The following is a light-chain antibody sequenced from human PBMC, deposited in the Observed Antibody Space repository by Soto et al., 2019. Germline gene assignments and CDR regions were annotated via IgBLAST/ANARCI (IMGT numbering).Light chain of an antibody. V-gene: IGKV1-39*01. CDR3: QQTYNMPRT. CDR1: QSISRH. CDR2: AAS. Sequence: DIQMTQSPSSLSASLGDRVTITCRASQSISRHLNWYQQKPGKAPRLPIYAASSLQSGVPSRFSGSGSGTDFILTITSLQPEDSATYYCQQTYNMPRTFGPGTKVD. J-gene: IGKJ3*01.